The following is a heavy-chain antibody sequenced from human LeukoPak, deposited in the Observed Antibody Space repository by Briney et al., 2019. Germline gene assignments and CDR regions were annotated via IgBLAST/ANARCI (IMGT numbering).Heavy chain of an antibody. CDR3: ARGPSDDFWSGYEY. CDR1: GGSISSGGYY. V-gene: IGHV4-31*03. CDR2: IYYSGST. Sequence: DPSETLSLTCTVSGGSISSGGYYWSWIRQHPGKGLEWIEYIYYSGSTYYNPSLKSRVTISVDTSKNQFSLKLSSVTAADTAVYYCARGPSDDFWSGYEYWGQGTLVTVSS. J-gene: IGHJ4*02. D-gene: IGHD3-3*01.